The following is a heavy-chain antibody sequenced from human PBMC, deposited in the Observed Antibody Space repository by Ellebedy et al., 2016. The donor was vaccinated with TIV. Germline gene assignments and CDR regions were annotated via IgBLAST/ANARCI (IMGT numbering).Heavy chain of an antibody. CDR2: IKQDGSEK. V-gene: IGHV3-7*03. J-gene: IGHJ4*02. Sequence: GGSLRLSCAASGFTFSDYCMSWVRQAPGKGLEWVANIKQDGSEKYYVDSVKGRFTISRDNTKNSLYLQMNSLRAEDTAVYYCARDLYWTGSTRIDYWGRGTLVTVSS. D-gene: IGHD3/OR15-3a*01. CDR1: GFTFSDYC. CDR3: ARDLYWTGSTRIDY.